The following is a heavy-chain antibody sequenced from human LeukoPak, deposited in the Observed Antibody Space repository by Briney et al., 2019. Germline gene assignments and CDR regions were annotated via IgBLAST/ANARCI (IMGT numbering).Heavy chain of an antibody. V-gene: IGHV4-4*07. CDR3: TRRRNYLSHFDY. Sequence: SETLSLTCTVSGSSISGYYWNWIRQPAGKGLEWIGRLHPSGATNYNPSLKSRITMSLSLKLSSVTTADTAVYYCTRRRNYLSHFDYWGQGTLVTVSS. CDR2: LHPSGAT. CDR1: GSSISGYY. D-gene: IGHD1-7*01. J-gene: IGHJ4*02.